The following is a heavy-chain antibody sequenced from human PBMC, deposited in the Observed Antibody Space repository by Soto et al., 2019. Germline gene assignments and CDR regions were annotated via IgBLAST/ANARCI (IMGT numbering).Heavy chain of an antibody. CDR2: IKQDGSEK. J-gene: IGHJ4*02. CDR1: GFTFSSYW. V-gene: IGHV3-7*01. D-gene: IGHD3-3*01. Sequence: GGSLRLSCAASGFTFSSYWMSWVRQAPGKGLEWVANIKQDGSEKYYVDSVKGRFTISRDNAKNSLYLQMNSLRAEDTAVYYWARPYYDFCSGGRCYFDYWGQGTLVTVSS. CDR3: ARPYYDFCSGGRCYFDY.